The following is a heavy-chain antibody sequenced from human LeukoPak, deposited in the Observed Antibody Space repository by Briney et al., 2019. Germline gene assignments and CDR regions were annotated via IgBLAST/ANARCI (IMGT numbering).Heavy chain of an antibody. CDR1: GYTFTGYY. CDR2: ISPNSGGT. CDR3: ARDLGYYGSGSYYNEAFDY. V-gene: IGHV1-2*02. J-gene: IGHJ4*02. Sequence: ASVKVSCKASGYTFTGYYMHWVRQAPGQGLEWMGWISPNSGGTNYAQKFQGRVTMTRDTSISTAYMELSRLRSDDTAVYYCARDLGYYGSGSYYNEAFDYWGQGTLVTVSS. D-gene: IGHD3-10*01.